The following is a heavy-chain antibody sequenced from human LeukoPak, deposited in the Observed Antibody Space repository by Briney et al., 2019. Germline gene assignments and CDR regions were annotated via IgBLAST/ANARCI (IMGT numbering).Heavy chain of an antibody. D-gene: IGHD3-10*01. J-gene: IGHJ3*02. V-gene: IGHV5-51*01. CDR2: IYPGDSDA. CDR1: GHSFTNYW. CDR3: TRRGWGFGEPKRDHDTFDI. Sequence: GESLKISCKGSGHSFTNYWIAWVRQMPGQGLEWMAIIYPGDSDARYSPSFQGQVTISVDKSISTTYLRWSSLKASDTAMYYCTRRGWGFGEPKRDHDTFDIWGQGTMVTVSS.